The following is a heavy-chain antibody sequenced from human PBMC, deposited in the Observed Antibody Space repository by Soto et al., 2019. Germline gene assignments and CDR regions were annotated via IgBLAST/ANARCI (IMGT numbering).Heavy chain of an antibody. D-gene: IGHD7-27*01. CDR2: ISSTSSTI. J-gene: IGHJ4*01. V-gene: IGHV3-48*01. CDR3: ARDLTY. CDR1: GFTFSSYS. Sequence: EVQLVESGGGLVQPGGSLRLSCAASGFTFSSYSMNWVRQAPGKGLEWVSYISSTSSTIYYADSVKRRFTISRDKAKNSLYLQMISVGAEDTAVYYCARDLTYWCQGTLVTVSS.